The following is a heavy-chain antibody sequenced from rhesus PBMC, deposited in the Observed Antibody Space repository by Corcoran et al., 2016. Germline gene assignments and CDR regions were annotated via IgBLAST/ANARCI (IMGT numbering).Heavy chain of an antibody. V-gene: IGHV4-122*02. CDR2: ISYHGST. J-gene: IGHJ4*01. Sequence: QLQLQESGPGLVKPSETLSLTCAVSGYSISSGYGWSWIRQPPGKGLECIGYISYHGSTSYNPSLKRRVTISRDTSKTQFSLKLRSVTAADTAVYYCARRGGGIGAAHVLDYWGQGVLVTVSS. CDR1: GYSISSGYG. CDR3: ARRGGGIGAAHVLDY. D-gene: IGHD6-31*01.